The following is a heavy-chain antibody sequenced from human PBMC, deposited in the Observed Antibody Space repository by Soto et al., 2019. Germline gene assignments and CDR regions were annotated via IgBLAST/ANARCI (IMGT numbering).Heavy chain of an antibody. Sequence: SETLSLTCTVSGGSISSYYWSWIRQPPGKGLEWIGYIYYSGSTNYNPSLKSRVTISVDTSKNQFSLKLSSVTAADTAVYYCARLKDYYYYMDVWGKGTTVTVSS. CDR1: GGSISSYY. V-gene: IGHV4-59*08. J-gene: IGHJ6*03. CDR2: IYYSGST. CDR3: ARLKDYYYYMDV.